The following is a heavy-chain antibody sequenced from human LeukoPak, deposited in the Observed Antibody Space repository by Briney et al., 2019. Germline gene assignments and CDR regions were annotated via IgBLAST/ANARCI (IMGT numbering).Heavy chain of an antibody. V-gene: IGHV1-69*04. J-gene: IGHJ4*02. Sequence: SVKVSCKASGGTFSSYAISWVRQAPGQGLGWMGRIIPILGIANYAQKFQGRVTITADKSTSTAYMELSSLRSEDTAVYYCAREPYDSSGYYYDYWGQGTLVTVSS. CDR3: AREPYDSSGYYYDY. CDR2: IIPILGIA. D-gene: IGHD3-22*01. CDR1: GGTFSSYA.